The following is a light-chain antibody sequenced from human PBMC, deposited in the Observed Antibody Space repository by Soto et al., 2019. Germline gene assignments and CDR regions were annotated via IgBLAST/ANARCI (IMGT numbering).Light chain of an antibody. CDR3: SSYTSSSTQV. CDR1: SSDVGGYNY. V-gene: IGLV2-14*01. Sequence: QSVLTQPASVSGSPGQSITISCTGTSSDVGGYNYVSWYQQNPGKAPKLMIYDVSNRPSGVSNRFSGSKSGNTASLTISGLPAEDEADYYCSSYTSSSTQVFGGGTKLTVL. J-gene: IGLJ3*02. CDR2: DVS.